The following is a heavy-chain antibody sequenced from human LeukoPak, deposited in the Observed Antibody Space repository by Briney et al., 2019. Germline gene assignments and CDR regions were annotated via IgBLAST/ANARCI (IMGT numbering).Heavy chain of an antibody. CDR3: ASLAGASGEDYYYYYYMDV. CDR1: GFTFSDYY. J-gene: IGHJ6*03. V-gene: IGHV3-11*04. CDR2: ISSSGSTI. Sequence: PGGPPRLSCAASGFTFSDYYMSWIRQAPGKGLEWVSYISSSGSTIYYADSVKGRFTISRDNAKNSLYLQMNSLRAEDTAVYYCASLAGASGEDYYYYYYMDVWGKGTTVTVSS. D-gene: IGHD3-10*01.